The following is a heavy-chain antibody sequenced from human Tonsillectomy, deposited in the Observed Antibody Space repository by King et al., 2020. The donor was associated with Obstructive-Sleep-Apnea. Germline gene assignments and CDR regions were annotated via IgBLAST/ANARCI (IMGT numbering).Heavy chain of an antibody. D-gene: IGHD3-10*01. CDR1: GFTFSSYS. J-gene: IGHJ6*02. CDR3: ARDRGEYYYYGMDV. CDR2: ISSSSSTI. Sequence: QLVQSGGGLVQPGGSLRLSCAASGFTFSSYSMNWVRQAPGKGLEWVSYISSSSSTIYYADSVKDRFTISRDNAKNSLYLQMNSLRAEDTAVYYCARDRGEYYYYGMDVWGQGTTVTVSS. V-gene: IGHV3-48*04.